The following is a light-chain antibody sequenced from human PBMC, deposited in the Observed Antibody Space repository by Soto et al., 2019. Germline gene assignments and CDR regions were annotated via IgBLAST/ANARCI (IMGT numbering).Light chain of an antibody. Sequence: QSALTQPASVSGSPGQSITISGTGTNSDVGGYNFVSWYQQHPGKAPKLMIYDVSNRPLGVSNRFSGSKSGNTASLNISGLQAEDEADYYCTSYTSCSIPYVFGIGTKLTVL. CDR1: NSDVGGYNF. CDR3: TSYTSCSIPYV. V-gene: IGLV2-14*01. J-gene: IGLJ1*01. CDR2: DVS.